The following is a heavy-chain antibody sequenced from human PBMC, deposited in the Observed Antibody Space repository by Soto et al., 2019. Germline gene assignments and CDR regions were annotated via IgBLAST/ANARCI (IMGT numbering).Heavy chain of an antibody. CDR2: ISAYNGNT. CDR1: GYTFTSYG. V-gene: IGHV1-18*01. CDR3: ARDRPYSSSWYSRGYYYYGMDV. J-gene: IGHJ6*02. Sequence: ASVKVSFKASGYTFTSYGISWVRQAPGQGLEWMGWISAYNGNTNYAQKLQGRVTMTTDTSTSTAYMELRSLRSDDTAVYYCARDRPYSSSWYSRGYYYYGMDVWGQGTTVTVSS. D-gene: IGHD6-13*01.